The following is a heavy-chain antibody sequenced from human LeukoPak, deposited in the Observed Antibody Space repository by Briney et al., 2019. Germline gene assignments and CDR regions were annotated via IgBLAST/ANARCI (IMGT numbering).Heavy chain of an antibody. CDR1: GYTFTSYD. Sequence: ASVKVSCKASGYTFTSYDINWVRQATGQWLEWMGWMNPNSGNTGYAQKFQGRVTITRNTSISTAYMELSSLRSEDTAVYYCARVEDDFWSGHLDYWGQGTLVTVSS. CDR2: MNPNSGNT. D-gene: IGHD3-3*01. V-gene: IGHV1-8*03. J-gene: IGHJ4*02. CDR3: ARVEDDFWSGHLDY.